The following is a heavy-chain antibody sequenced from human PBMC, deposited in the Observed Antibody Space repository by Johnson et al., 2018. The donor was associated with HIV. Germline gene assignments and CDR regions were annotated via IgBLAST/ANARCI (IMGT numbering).Heavy chain of an antibody. D-gene: IGHD6-6*01. CDR1: GFTFSSYW. J-gene: IGHJ3*02. CDR2: IKQDGSEK. CDR3: AKGIAARPPGDAFDI. V-gene: IGHV3-7*05. Sequence: VLLVESGGGLVQPGGSLRLSCAASGFTFSSYWMSWVRQAPGKGLEWVANIKQDGSEKYYVDSVKGRFTISRDNAKNSLYRQMNSLRAEDTALYYCAKGIAARPPGDAFDIWGQGTMVTVSS.